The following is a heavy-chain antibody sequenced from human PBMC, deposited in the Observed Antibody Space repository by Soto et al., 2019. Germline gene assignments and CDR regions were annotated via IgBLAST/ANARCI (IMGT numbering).Heavy chain of an antibody. J-gene: IGHJ6*02. Sequence: GGSLRLSCASSGFTFSSYGMHWVRQAPGKGLEWVAVISYDGSNKYYADSVKGRFTISRDNSKNTLYLQMSSLKPEDTAVYYCGKDTELQAYYYYYGMDVWGQGTAVTVSS. CDR2: ISYDGSNK. CDR1: GFTFSSYG. CDR3: GKDTELQAYYYYYGMDV. D-gene: IGHD1-7*01. V-gene: IGHV3-30*18.